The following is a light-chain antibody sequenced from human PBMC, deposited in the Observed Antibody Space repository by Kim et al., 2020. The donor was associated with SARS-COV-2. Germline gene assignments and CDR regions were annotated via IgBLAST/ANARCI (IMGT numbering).Light chain of an antibody. J-gene: IGLJ1*01. Sequence: SYELTQPPSVSVAPGKTARITCGGNNIGSKSVHWYQPKPGQAPVLVIYYDSDRPSGIPERFSGSHSGNTATLTISRVEAGDEADYYCQVWDSSSDHYVFGTGTKGTVL. CDR3: QVWDSSSDHYV. V-gene: IGLV3-21*04. CDR2: YDS. CDR1: NIGSKS.